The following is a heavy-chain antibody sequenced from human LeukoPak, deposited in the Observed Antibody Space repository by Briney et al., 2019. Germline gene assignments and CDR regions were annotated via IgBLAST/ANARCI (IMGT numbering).Heavy chain of an antibody. CDR1: GFSFSTYA. D-gene: IGHD6-19*01. CDR3: AKDSGISAWSDAFDI. J-gene: IGHJ3*02. V-gene: IGHV3-30*02. Sequence: GGSLRLSCAASGFSFSTYAIHWVRQAPGKWLGWVAFMRLDGNNGYYADYVKGRFTISRDNSNNTQYLRMNRLRAEDTAVYFCAKDSGISAWSDAFDIWGQGTMVTVSS. CDR2: MRLDGNNG.